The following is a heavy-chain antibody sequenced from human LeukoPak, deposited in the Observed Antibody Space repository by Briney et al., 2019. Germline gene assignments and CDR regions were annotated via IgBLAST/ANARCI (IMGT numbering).Heavy chain of an antibody. CDR3: ARDRSSGWYGGYYFDY. J-gene: IGHJ4*02. CDR2: IYTGGST. V-gene: IGHV4-4*07. CDR1: GGSISSYY. D-gene: IGHD6-19*01. Sequence: PSETLSLTCTVSGGSISSYYWSWIRQPAGKGLEWIGRIYTGGSTNYNPSLKSRVTMSVDTSKNQFSLKLSSVTAADTAVYYCARDRSSGWYGGYYFDYWGQGTLVTVSS.